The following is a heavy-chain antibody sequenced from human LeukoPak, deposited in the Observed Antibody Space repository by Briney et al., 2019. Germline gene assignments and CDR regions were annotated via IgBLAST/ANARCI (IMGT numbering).Heavy chain of an antibody. CDR1: GFTFSSYA. Sequence: PVRSLRLSCAASGFTFSSYAMHWVRQAPGKGLEWVADISYDGSNKYYADSVKGRFTISRDNSKNTLYLQMNSLRAEDTAVYYCARDKIPYYYYGMDVWGQGATVTVSS. V-gene: IGHV3-30-3*01. J-gene: IGHJ6*02. CDR2: ISYDGSNK. D-gene: IGHD2-2*02. CDR3: ARDKIPYYYYGMDV.